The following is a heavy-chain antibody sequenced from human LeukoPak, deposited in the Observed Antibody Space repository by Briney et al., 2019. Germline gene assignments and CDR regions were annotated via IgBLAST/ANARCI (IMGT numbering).Heavy chain of an antibody. J-gene: IGHJ4*02. CDR3: TKLKGWYGEGFFDY. CDR2: LYSGGAT. CDR1: GFTVSSNY. Sequence: GGSLRLSCAASGFTVSSNYMSWVRHPAGKGLEWVSVLYSGGATFYVDSVKGRFTISRDTSKNTLYLQMNDLRADDTAVYYCTKLKGWYGEGFFDYWGQGTLVTVSS. D-gene: IGHD6-19*01. V-gene: IGHV3-53*01.